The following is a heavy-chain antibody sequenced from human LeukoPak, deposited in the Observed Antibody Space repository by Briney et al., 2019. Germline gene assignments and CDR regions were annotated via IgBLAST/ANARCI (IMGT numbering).Heavy chain of an antibody. Sequence: PGGSLRLSCAASGFTFSNYGMHWVRQAPGKGLEWVAVIYYDGSNKYYADSVKGRFTISRDNSKNTLYLQMNSLRAEDTAVYYCAKPYGITYFDYWGQGTLVTVSS. J-gene: IGHJ4*02. D-gene: IGHD4-17*01. V-gene: IGHV3-30*02. CDR2: IYYDGSNK. CDR3: AKPYGITYFDY. CDR1: GFTFSNYG.